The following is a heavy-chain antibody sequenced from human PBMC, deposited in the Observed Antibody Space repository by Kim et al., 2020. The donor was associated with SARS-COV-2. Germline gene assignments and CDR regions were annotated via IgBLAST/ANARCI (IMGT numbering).Heavy chain of an antibody. CDR3: ARHLQRWPGPPDY. V-gene: IGHV4-39*01. Sequence: YNPALQSRVTISVDTSKNQFYRKLRSVTAADTAVYYCARHLQRWPGPPDYWGQGTLVTVSS. J-gene: IGHJ4*02. D-gene: IGHD4-4*01.